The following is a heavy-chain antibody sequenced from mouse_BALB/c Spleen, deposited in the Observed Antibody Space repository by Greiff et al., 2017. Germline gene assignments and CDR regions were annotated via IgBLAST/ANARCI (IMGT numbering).Heavy chain of an antibody. V-gene: IGHV1-74*01. CDR1: GYSFTSYW. CDR3: AGEEEARPSTCFDF. Sequence: VQLLQSGAELVRPGASVKLSCKASGYSFTSYWMYWVKQRPGQGLVWSGMIHPSDSDTRLNQMFKDMATLTVDKASSTVYMQNSSPTSEDSAVSYCAGEEEARPSTCFDFWGAGTLVTVSA. CDR2: IHPSDSDT. J-gene: IGHJ3*01.